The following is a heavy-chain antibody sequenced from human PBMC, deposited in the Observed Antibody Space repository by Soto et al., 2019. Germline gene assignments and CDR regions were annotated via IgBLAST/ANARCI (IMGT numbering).Heavy chain of an antibody. CDR3: ARDALSCFDP. CDR2: IIPIFGTA. Sequence: QVQLVQSGAEVKKPGSSVKVSCKASGGTFNSYGISWVRQAPGQGLEWMGGIIPIFGTANYAQKFQGRVTITADESTSTAYMELSSLRYDDTAVYYCARDALSCFDPWGQGSLVTVSS. D-gene: IGHD2-15*01. V-gene: IGHV1-69*12. CDR1: GGTFNSYG. J-gene: IGHJ5*02.